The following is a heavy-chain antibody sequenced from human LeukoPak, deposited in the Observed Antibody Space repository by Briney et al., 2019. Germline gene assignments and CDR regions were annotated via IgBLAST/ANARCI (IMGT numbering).Heavy chain of an antibody. CDR3: ARFVTGTNTSKRKYYFDY. CDR2: INPNSGGT. CDR1: GYTFTGYY. Sequence: ASVNVSFKASGYTFTGYYMHWVRQAPGQGLEWMGRINPNSGGTNYAQKFQGRVTMTRDTSISTAYMELSRLRSDDTAVYYCARFVTGTNTSKRKYYFDYWGQGTLVTVSS. D-gene: IGHD1-7*01. J-gene: IGHJ4*02. V-gene: IGHV1-2*06.